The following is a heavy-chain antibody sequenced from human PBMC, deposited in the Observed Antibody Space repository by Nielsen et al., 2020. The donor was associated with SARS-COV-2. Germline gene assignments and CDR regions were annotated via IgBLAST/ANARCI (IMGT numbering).Heavy chain of an antibody. J-gene: IGHJ4*02. CDR1: AFTFSTYW. Sequence: GGSLRLSCAASAFTFSTYWMHWVRQAPGKGLVWVSRINSDGSSTSYADSVKGRFTISRDNAKNTLYLQMNSLRAEDTAVYYCARRAMDKGFDYWGQGTLVTVSS. D-gene: IGHD5-18*01. CDR3: ARRAMDKGFDY. V-gene: IGHV3-74*01. CDR2: INSDGSST.